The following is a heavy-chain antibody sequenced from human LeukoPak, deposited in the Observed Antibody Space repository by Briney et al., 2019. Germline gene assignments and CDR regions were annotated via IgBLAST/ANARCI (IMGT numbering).Heavy chain of an antibody. V-gene: IGHV3-7*01. CDR1: GFTFISYW. CDR2: IRQDGSEK. Sequence: PGGSLRLSCAASGFTFISYWMNWVRQAPGKGREWVANIRQDGSEKYYEASVKGRFTISRDNAKTSLYLQMNSLRAEDTAVYYCARDHLGRAATGPSLVDWGHGTLVTVSS. CDR3: ARDHLGRAATGPSLVD. D-gene: IGHD6-13*01. J-gene: IGHJ4*01.